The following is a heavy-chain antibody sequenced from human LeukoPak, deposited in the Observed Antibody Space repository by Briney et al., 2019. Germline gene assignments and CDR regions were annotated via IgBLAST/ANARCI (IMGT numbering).Heavy chain of an antibody. CDR2: INHSGST. V-gene: IGHV4-34*01. CDR1: GGSFSGYY. J-gene: IGHJ4*02. Sequence: SETLSLTCAVYGGSFSGYYWSWIRQPPGKGLEWVGEINHSGSTNYNPSLKSRVTISVDTSKNQFPLKLSPVTAPDTAVYYCARGSHRYSSGWYDYRGQGTLVTVSS. D-gene: IGHD6-19*01. CDR3: ARGSHRYSSGWYDY.